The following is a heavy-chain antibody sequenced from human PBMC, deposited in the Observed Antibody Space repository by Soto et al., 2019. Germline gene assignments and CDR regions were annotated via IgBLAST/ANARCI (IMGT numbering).Heavy chain of an antibody. CDR3: ARGITLNGGKSDY. CDR2: IYYSGST. D-gene: IGHD2-15*01. Sequence: SETLSLTCTFSGFSISHYYWILIRQPTGKGPEWIGYIYYSGSTNYNPSLKSRVTISVDTSKNQFSLKLSSVTAADTAVYYCARGITLNGGKSDYWGQGTLVTVSS. V-gene: IGHV4-59*01. J-gene: IGHJ4*02. CDR1: GFSISHYY.